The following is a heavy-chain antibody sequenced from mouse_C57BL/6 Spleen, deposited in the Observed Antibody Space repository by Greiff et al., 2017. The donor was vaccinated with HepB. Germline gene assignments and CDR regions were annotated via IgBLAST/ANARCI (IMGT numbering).Heavy chain of an antibody. CDR2: INPNNGGT. J-gene: IGHJ4*01. D-gene: IGHD2-1*01. V-gene: IGHV1-18*01. Sequence: EVQLQQSGPELVKPGASVKIPCKASGYTFTDYNMDWVKQSHGKSLEWIGDINPNNGGTIYNQKFKGKATLTVDKSSSTAYMELRSLTSEDTAVYYCARGHGNPTPYAMDYWGQGTSVTVSS. CDR3: ARGHGNPTPYAMDY. CDR1: GYTFTDYN.